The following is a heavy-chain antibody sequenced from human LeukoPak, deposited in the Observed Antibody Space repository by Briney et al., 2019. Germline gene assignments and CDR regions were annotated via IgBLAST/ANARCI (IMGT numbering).Heavy chain of an antibody. V-gene: IGHV3-7*01. D-gene: IGHD3-10*01. CDR1: GFTFSTYW. CDR3: ARSRFHFDY. Sequence: GGSLRLSCAASGFTFSTYWMGWVRQAPGKGLEWVAKIKPDGSEKDHVDSVKGRFTISRDNAKNSLYLQLNSLRAEDTAVYYCARSRFHFDYWGQGTLVTVSS. CDR2: IKPDGSEK. J-gene: IGHJ4*02.